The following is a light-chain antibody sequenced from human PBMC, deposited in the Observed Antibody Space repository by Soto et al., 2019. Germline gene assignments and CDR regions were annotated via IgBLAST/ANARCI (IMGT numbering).Light chain of an antibody. CDR3: QQYNKWPRT. CDR2: GAS. CDR1: QSVSSN. J-gene: IGKJ1*01. V-gene: IGKV3-15*01. Sequence: EILMTQSPATVAVSPGERATLSCRASQSVSSNLAWYQQKPGQAPSLLFYGASTRATGIPARFSGSGSGTEFTLTIGSLQSEDFAVYYCQQYNKWPRTFGQGTKVDIK.